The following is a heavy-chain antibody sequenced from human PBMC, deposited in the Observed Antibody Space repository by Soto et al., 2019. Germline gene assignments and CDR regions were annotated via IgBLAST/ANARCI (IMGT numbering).Heavy chain of an antibody. CDR2: VSDNSAAT. CDR3: AKSVTIWLRGGWGRGANYYYSGLDV. D-gene: IGHD3-16*01. J-gene: IGHJ6*02. Sequence: VHLLESGGGLVQPGGSLRLSCAVSGFNVSSYAMTWVRQAPGKGLEWVSSVSDNSAATYYADSVKGRFTLSRDNSQNTLNLQMNSLRAGTTAVYYCAKSVTIWLRGGWGRGANYYYSGLDVWGQGTTVTVPS. V-gene: IGHV3-23*01. CDR1: GFNVSSYA.